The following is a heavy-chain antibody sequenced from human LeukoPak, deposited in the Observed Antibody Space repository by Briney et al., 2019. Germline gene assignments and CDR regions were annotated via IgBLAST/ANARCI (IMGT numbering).Heavy chain of an antibody. J-gene: IGHJ4*02. D-gene: IGHD3-22*01. CDR3: ARGPDYYDSSGTL. Sequence: SETLSLTCTVSGGSISSGGYYWSWIRQHPGKGLEWIGYIYYSGSTYYNPPLKSRVTISVDTSKNQFSLKLSSVTAADTAVYYCARGPDYYDSSGTLWGQGTLVTVSS. CDR1: GGSISSGGYY. V-gene: IGHV4-31*03. CDR2: IYYSGST.